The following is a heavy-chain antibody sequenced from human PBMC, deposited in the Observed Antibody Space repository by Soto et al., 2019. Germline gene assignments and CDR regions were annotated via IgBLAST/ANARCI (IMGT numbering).Heavy chain of an antibody. CDR2: IKDGGRT. D-gene: IGHD5-12*01. CDR1: GGSLSGYY. Sequence: QVQLQQWGAGLLKPSETLSLNCAVNGGSLSGYYWSWIRQPPGKGLEWIGEIKDGGRTNYSPSLKSXXTXSSXPANNQFSLRLYSVTAADTGVYYCARGQEGVVATHWDQGTLVTVSS. V-gene: IGHV4-34*01. CDR3: ARGQEGVVATH. J-gene: IGHJ4*02.